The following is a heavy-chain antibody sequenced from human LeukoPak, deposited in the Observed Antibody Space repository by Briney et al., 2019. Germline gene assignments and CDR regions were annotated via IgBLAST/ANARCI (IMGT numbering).Heavy chain of an antibody. CDR1: GYTFISYG. CDR2: ISAYDGNT. J-gene: IGHJ4*02. Sequence: GASVKVSCKASGYTFISYGFSWVRQAPGQGLEWMGWISAYDGNTKSAQKFQGRVTMTTDTSTSTAYMELRSLRSDDTAMCYCARDGYGSGKGYFDYWGQGSLVTVSS. D-gene: IGHD3-10*01. V-gene: IGHV1-18*01. CDR3: ARDGYGSGKGYFDY.